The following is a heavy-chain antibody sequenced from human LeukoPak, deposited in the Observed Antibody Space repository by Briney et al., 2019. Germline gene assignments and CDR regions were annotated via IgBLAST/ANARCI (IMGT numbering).Heavy chain of an antibody. CDR3: AREKRITIFGVVRAIIDY. J-gene: IGHJ4*02. D-gene: IGHD3-3*01. CDR2: IYYSGTT. V-gene: IGHV4-59*01. Sequence: SSETLSLTCTVSGGSISSYYWSWIRQPPGKGLEWIGYIYYSGTTNYNPSLKSRVTISVDTSKNQFSLKLSSVTAADTAVYYCAREKRITIFGVVRAIIDYWGQGTLVTVSS. CDR1: GGSISSYY.